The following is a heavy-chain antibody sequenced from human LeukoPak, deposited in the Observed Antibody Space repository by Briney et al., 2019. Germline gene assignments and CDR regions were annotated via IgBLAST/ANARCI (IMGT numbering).Heavy chain of an antibody. J-gene: IGHJ3*02. CDR1: GYTFTSYY. D-gene: IGHD3-10*01. Sequence: GASVKVSCKASGYTFTSYYMHWVRQAPGQGLEWMGIVNPSGGSTSYAQKFQGRVTMTRDTSTSTVYMELSSLRSGDTAVYYCARAAGFGDTRGAFDIWGQGTMVTVSS. CDR2: VNPSGGST. V-gene: IGHV1-46*01. CDR3: ARAAGFGDTRGAFDI.